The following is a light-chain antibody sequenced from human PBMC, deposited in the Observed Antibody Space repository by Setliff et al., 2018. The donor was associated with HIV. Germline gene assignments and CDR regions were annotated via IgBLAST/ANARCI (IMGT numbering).Light chain of an antibody. CDR1: SSGVGGYNY. CDR3: SSYTSSSTPYV. Sequence: QSVLAQPASVSGSPGQSITISCTGTSSGVGGYNYVSWYQQHPGKAPKLMIYEVSNRPSGVSNRFSGSKSGNTASLTISGLQAEDEADYYCSSYTSSSTPYVFGTGTKGTVL. CDR2: EVS. J-gene: IGLJ1*01. V-gene: IGLV2-14*01.